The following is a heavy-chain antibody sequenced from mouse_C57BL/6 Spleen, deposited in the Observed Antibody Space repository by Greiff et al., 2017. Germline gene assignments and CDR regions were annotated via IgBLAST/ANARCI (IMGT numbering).Heavy chain of an antibody. CDR2: IDPSDSYT. Sequence: QVQLQQPGAELVKPGASVKLSCKASGYTFTSYWMQWVKQRPGQGLEWIGEIDPSDSYTNYNQKFKGKATLTVDTSSSTAYMQLSSLPSEDSAVYYCARRDYPNTGSYFDYWGQGTTLTVSS. V-gene: IGHV1-50*01. CDR3: ARRDYPNTGSYFDY. CDR1: GYTFTSYW. D-gene: IGHD1-1*02. J-gene: IGHJ2*01.